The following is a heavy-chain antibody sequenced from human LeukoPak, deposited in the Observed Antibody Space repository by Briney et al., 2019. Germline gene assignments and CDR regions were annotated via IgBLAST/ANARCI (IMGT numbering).Heavy chain of an antibody. J-gene: IGHJ4*02. CDR1: GYSFTNNW. D-gene: IGHD6-6*01. V-gene: IGHV5-51*01. CDR3: ARSVASSFTDFDY. Sequence: GESLKISCKGSGYSFTNNWIGWVRQMPGKGLEWMGIIYPADSDTRYSPSFQGQVTISADKSISTAYLQWSSLKASDTAMYYCARSVASSFTDFDYRGQGTLVTVSS. CDR2: IYPADSDT.